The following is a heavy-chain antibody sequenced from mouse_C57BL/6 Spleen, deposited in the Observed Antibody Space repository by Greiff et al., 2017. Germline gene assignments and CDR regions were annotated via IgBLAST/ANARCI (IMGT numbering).Heavy chain of an antibody. V-gene: IGHV5-6*01. D-gene: IGHD2-4*01. CDR2: ISSGGSYT. J-gene: IGHJ2*01. Sequence: EVKLVESGGDLVKPGGSLKLSCAASGFTFSSYGMSWVRQTPDKRLEWVATISSGGSYTYYPDSVKGRFTISRDNAKNTLYLQMSSLKSEDTAMYYCARHRSYYDYDGGYYFGYWGQGTTLTVSS. CDR1: GFTFSSYG. CDR3: ARHRSYYDYDGGYYFGY.